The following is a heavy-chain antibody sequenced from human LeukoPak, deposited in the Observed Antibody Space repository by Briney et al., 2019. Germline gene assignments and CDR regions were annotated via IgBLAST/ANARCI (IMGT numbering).Heavy chain of an antibody. CDR3: ARVGGYDTHFDY. CDR1: GGTFSSYA. V-gene: IGHV1-69*13. D-gene: IGHD5-12*01. Sequence: SVKVSCKASGGTFSSYAISWVRQAPGQGLEWMRGIIPIFGTANYAQRFQGRVTITADESTSTAYMELSSLRSEDTAVYYCARVGGYDTHFDYWGQGTLVTVSS. CDR2: IIPIFGTA. J-gene: IGHJ4*02.